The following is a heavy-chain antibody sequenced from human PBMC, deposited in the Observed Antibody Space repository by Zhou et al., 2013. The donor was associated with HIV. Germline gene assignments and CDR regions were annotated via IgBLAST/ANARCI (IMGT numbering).Heavy chain of an antibody. D-gene: IGHD3-10*01. CDR3: ASESVRYSGSIYYFDY. CDR2: VIPIFGTT. J-gene: IGHJ4*02. Sequence: QVQLVQSGAEVKKPGSSMKVSCKASGDTFSNYNINWVRHVPGQGLEWMGGVIPIFGTTSYAQKFQGRVTINTDESTSTAYMELSSLRSEDTAVYYCASESVRYSGSIYYFDYWGQGTLVTVSS. CDR1: GDTFSNYN. V-gene: IGHV1-69*05.